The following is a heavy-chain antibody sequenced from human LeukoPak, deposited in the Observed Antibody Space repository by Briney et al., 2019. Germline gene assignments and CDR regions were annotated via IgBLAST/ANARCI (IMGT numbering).Heavy chain of an antibody. CDR1: GGSFNDYY. Sequence: SETLSLTCAVYGGSFNDYYWNWIRQPPGKGLEWIGEINLRGSTTYNPSLKSRVTISLDESKNQFSLQLNSVTPEDTAVYYCARDSPKLLWFGELPRAFDYWGQGTLVTVSS. CDR3: ARDSPKLLWFGELPRAFDY. CDR2: INLRGST. J-gene: IGHJ4*02. V-gene: IGHV4-34*01. D-gene: IGHD3-10*01.